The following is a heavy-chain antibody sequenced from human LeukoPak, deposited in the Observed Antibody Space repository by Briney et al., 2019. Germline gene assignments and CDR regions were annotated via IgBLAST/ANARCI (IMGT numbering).Heavy chain of an antibody. CDR2: IKQDGGEK. Sequence: GGSLRLSCAASGFTFGDYSMHWVRQAPGKGLEWVANIKQDGGEKYYVESVKGRFTISRDNVKNSLYLQMNSLRVEDTAVYYCARARGGYDLDYWGQGTLVTVSS. V-gene: IGHV3-7*01. D-gene: IGHD5-12*01. CDR3: ARARGGYDLDY. CDR1: GFTFGDYS. J-gene: IGHJ4*02.